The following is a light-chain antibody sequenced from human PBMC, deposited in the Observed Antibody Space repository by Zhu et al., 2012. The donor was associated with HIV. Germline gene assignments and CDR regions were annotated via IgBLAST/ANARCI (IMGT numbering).Light chain of an antibody. J-gene: IGKJ3*01. CDR2: GVS. CDR3: QQYGDSIS. CDR1: QSVSS. Sequence: EIVLTQYPGTLSLSPGDKTILSCKASQSVSSLAWYQQKPGQAPSLVIYGVSNRATGIPGRFSGSGSGTDFTLTIRRLEPEDFAVYYCQQYGDSISFGPGTRVDFK. V-gene: IGKV3-20*01.